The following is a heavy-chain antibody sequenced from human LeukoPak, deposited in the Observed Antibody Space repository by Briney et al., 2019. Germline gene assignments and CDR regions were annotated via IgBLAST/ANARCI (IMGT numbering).Heavy chain of an antibody. D-gene: IGHD2-15*01. J-gene: IGHJ5*02. CDR3: ARATRDCSGGYCFWSSFDP. V-gene: IGHV4-31*03. CDR1: GGSINSGGYY. CDR2: IYYSGST. Sequence: SETLSLTCTVSGGSINSGGYYWSWIRQRPGKGLEWIANIYYSGSTFYNPSLKSRVTTSVDTSNNQFSLRLSSVTAADTAVYYCARATRDCSGGYCFWSSFDPWGQGTLVTVSS.